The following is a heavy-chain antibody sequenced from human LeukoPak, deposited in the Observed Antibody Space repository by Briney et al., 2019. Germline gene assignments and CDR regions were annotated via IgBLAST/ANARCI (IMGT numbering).Heavy chain of an antibody. J-gene: IGHJ4*02. CDR2: IRYDGSNK. CDR3: AKGLVYDYVWGSYPP. V-gene: IGHV3-30*02. CDR1: GFTFSSYG. D-gene: IGHD3-16*02. Sequence: GGSLRLSCAASGFTFSSYGMHWVRQAPGKGLEWVAFIRYDGSNKYYADSVKGRFTISRDNSKNTLYLQMNSLRAEDTAVYYCAKGLVYDYVWGSYPPGGQGTLVTVSS.